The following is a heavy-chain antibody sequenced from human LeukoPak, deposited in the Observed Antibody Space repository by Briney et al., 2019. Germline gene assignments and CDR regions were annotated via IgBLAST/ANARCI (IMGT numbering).Heavy chain of an antibody. J-gene: IGHJ4*02. D-gene: IGHD3-22*01. CDR3: ARIYDSSDY. Sequence: GGFLRLSCAASGFTFSSYEMNWVRQAPGKGLEWVSYISSSGSTIYYADSVKGRFTISRDNAKNSLYLQMNSLRAEDTAVYYCARIYDSSDYWGQGTLVTVSS. CDR1: GFTFSSYE. V-gene: IGHV3-48*03. CDR2: ISSSGSTI.